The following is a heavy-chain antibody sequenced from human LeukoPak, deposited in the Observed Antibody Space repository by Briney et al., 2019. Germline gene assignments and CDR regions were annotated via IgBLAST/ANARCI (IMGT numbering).Heavy chain of an antibody. CDR3: AVQTTKSRSVGGY. CDR1: GGSISSYY. J-gene: IGHJ4*02. V-gene: IGHV4-59*05. Sequence: SETLSLTCTVSGGSISSYYWSWIRQPPGKGLEWIGSIYYSGSTYYNPSLKSRVTISVDTSKNQFSLKLSSVTAADTAVYYCAVQTTKSRSVGGYWGQGTLVTVSS. D-gene: IGHD1-1*01. CDR2: IYYSGST.